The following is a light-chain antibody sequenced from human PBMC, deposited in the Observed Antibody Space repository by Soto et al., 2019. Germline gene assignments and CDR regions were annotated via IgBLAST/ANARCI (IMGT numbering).Light chain of an antibody. CDR2: GAS. V-gene: IGKV3-20*01. CDR1: RSVSSSY. Sequence: EIELTHSPGPLSLSPVAGATLSCRASRSVSSSYIAWYQQRPGQTPSLLIPGASTRATGIPDRFSGSGSGTDFALTISRLQPGDFAVYYCQHLDGTPLTFGQGTRVEI. J-gene: IGKJ5*01. CDR3: QHLDGTPLT.